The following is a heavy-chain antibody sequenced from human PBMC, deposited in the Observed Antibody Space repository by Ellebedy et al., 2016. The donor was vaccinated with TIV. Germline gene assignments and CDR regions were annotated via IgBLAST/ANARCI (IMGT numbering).Heavy chain of an antibody. CDR1: GFTFSSYA. J-gene: IGHJ4*02. Sequence: GESLKISCAASGFTFSSYAMSWVRQAPGKGLEWVSAISGSGGSTYYADSVKGRFTISRDNSKNTLYLQMNSLRAEDTAVYYCAKESYYDILTGYYTLFDYWGQGTLVTVSS. V-gene: IGHV3-23*01. CDR3: AKESYYDILTGYYTLFDY. CDR2: ISGSGGST. D-gene: IGHD3-9*01.